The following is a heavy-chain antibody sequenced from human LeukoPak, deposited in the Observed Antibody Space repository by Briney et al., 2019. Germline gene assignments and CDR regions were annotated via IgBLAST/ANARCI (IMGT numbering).Heavy chain of an antibody. Sequence: GGSLRLSCVASGITLSNAWMTWVRQAPGKGLEWVGRIESKIDGGRTDYAAAVKGRFTISRDDSKNILFLHMNGLNTEDTAVYYCTTVSPYGDYLXXFDXXXLGXLVTV. V-gene: IGHV3-15*04. J-gene: IGHJ4*02. CDR3: TTVSPYGDYLXXFDX. D-gene: IGHD4-17*01. CDR2: IESKIDGGRT. CDR1: GITLSNAW.